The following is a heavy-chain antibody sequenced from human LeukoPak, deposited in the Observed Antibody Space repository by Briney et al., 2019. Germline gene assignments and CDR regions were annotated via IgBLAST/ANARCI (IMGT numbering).Heavy chain of an antibody. J-gene: IGHJ6*04. CDR1: GGTFSIYA. Sequence: SVKVSCKASGGTFSIYAISWVRQAPGQGLEWMGGIIPIFDTANYAQKFQGRVTITADKSTSTAYMELSSLRSEDTAVYYCARCSGNYYYYYGMDVWGKGTTVTVSS. V-gene: IGHV1-69*06. CDR2: IIPIFDTA. D-gene: IGHD3-10*01. CDR3: ARCSGNYYYYYGMDV.